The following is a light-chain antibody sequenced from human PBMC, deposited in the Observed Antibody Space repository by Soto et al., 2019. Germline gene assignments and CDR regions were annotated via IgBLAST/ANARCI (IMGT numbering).Light chain of an antibody. Sequence: QSVLTQPPSVSGSPGQRVTISCSGSGSDVATSYVYWYQQLPGTAPKLLIYANNKRPSGVPHRFSGSKSGPSASLAISGLRAEDEADYYCAAWDDSLSGRVFGGGTKVTVL. CDR3: AAWDDSLSGRV. CDR2: ANN. CDR1: GSDVATSY. J-gene: IGLJ3*02. V-gene: IGLV1-47*01.